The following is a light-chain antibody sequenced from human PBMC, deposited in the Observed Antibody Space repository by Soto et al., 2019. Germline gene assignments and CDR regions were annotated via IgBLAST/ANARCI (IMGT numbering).Light chain of an antibody. CDR2: GAS. CDR3: QQYSIWRT. CDR1: ESVRNN. V-gene: IGKV3-15*01. J-gene: IGKJ1*01. Sequence: IVMTQSPATPSLSPGERATLSCRASESVRNNLAWYQQKAGQAPRPLIYGASTRATGIPARFSVSGSGTEFTLTISSLKSEDFAVYYCQQYSIWRTFGQGTKVDNK.